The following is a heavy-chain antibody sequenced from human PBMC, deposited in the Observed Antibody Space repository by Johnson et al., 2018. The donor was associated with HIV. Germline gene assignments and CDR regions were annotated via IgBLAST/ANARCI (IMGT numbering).Heavy chain of an antibody. CDR2: ISWNSGSI. D-gene: IGHD6-6*01. V-gene: IGHV3-9*01. CDR1: GFTFDDYA. CDR3: ARDREYGLA. Sequence: VQLVESGGGLVQPGRSLRLSCAASGFTFDDYAMHWVRQAPGKGLEWVSGISWNSGSIGYADSVKGRFTISRDNSKNTLYLRTNSLRVEDTAVYYCARDREYGLAWG. J-gene: IGHJ5*01.